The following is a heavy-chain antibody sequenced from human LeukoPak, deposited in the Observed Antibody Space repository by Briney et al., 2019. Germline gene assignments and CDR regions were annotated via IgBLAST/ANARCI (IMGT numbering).Heavy chain of an antibody. CDR3: ATTGEPSDYFDY. CDR2: IGYGGADS. V-gene: IGHV3-23*01. CDR1: GFTLSSYE. J-gene: IGHJ4*02. Sequence: GGSLRLSCTVSGFTLSSYEMTWFRQAPGKGLEWVSSIGYGGADSHYADSVKGRFTISRDNSKNTLYLQMNSLRAEDTAVYYCATTGEPSDYFDYWGQGTLVTVSS. D-gene: IGHD3-10*01.